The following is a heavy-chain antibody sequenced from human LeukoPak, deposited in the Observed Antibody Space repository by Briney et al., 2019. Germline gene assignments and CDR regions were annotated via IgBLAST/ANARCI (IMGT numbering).Heavy chain of an antibody. Sequence: SETLSLTCSGTGGSIRSDYWGSIRQPAGKGLEWIGRIYTSGSTNYNPSLKSRVTMSVDTSKNQFSLKLRSVTAADTAVYYCARDGRDYGDLDYWGQGTLVTVSS. J-gene: IGHJ4*02. V-gene: IGHV4-4*07. CDR1: GGSIRSDY. CDR2: IYTSGST. D-gene: IGHD4-17*01. CDR3: ARDGRDYGDLDY.